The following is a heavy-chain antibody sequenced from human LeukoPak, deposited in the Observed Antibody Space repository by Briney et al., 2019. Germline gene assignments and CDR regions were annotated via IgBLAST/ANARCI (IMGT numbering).Heavy chain of an antibody. CDR2: IYTSGST. CDR3: SRHWGITIFGVSYEWFDP. Sequence: PSETLSLTCTVSGGSISSYYWSCIRQPAGKGLEWIGRIYTSGSTNYNPSLKRRVTMSVDTSKNQFSLKLSSVTAADTAVYYCSRHWGITIFGVSYEWFDPWGQGSLVTVSS. CDR1: GGSISSYY. V-gene: IGHV4-4*07. D-gene: IGHD3-3*01. J-gene: IGHJ5*02.